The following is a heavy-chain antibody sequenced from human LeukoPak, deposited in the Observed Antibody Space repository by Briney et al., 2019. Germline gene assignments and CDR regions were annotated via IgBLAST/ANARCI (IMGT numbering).Heavy chain of an antibody. J-gene: IGHJ4*02. Sequence: PSETLSLTCTVSGGSISSYYWSWIRRPAGKGLEWIGRIYTSGSTNYNPSLKSRVTMSVDTSKNQFSLKLSSVTAADTAVYYCARMGDYGSGSYYTTYYFDYWGQGTLVTVSS. D-gene: IGHD3-10*01. V-gene: IGHV4-4*07. CDR1: GGSISSYY. CDR3: ARMGDYGSGSYYTTYYFDY. CDR2: IYTSGST.